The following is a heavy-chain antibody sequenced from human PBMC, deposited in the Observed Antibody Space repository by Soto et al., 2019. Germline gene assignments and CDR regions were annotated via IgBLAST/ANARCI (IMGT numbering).Heavy chain of an antibody. CDR1: GGTFIRYT. V-gene: IGHV1-69*02. J-gene: IGHJ4*02. CDR2: IIPILDVS. CDR3: ATGPHYFDY. Sequence: QVQLVQSGAEVKKPGSSVKVSCKASGGTFIRYTVSWVRQAPGQGLQYMGRIIPILDVSNFAQEFQGRVTITADKSTSTVYMELSSLRSEDTAVYYCATGPHYFDYWGQGTLVTVSS.